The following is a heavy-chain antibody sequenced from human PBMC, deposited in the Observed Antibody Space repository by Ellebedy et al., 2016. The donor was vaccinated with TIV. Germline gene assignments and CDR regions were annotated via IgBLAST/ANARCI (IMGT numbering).Heavy chain of an antibody. CDR2: ISIYNGNT. Sequence: ASVKVSXXASGYSFTNYGVSWVRQASGIRLEWWGWISIYNGNTNYAQKFHDRVTMTTDTSTSTAYMEMRSLRSDDTAVYYCARDGHQLPKYHNYTGMDVWGQGTTVTVSS. CDR3: ARDGHQLPKYHNYTGMDV. J-gene: IGHJ6*02. CDR1: GYSFTNYG. D-gene: IGHD1-1*01. V-gene: IGHV1-18*04.